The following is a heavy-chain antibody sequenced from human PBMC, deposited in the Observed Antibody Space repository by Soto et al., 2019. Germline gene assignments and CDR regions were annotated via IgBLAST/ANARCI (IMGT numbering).Heavy chain of an antibody. CDR2: INHSGST. V-gene: IGHV4-34*01. D-gene: IGHD5-12*01. J-gene: IGHJ6*02. CDR3: ARAKDSGLDYYGMDV. CDR1: GGSFSGYY. Sequence: SETLSLTCAVYGGSFSGYYWSWIRQPPGKGLEWIGEINHSGSTNYNPSLKSRVTISVDTSKNQFSLKLSSVTAADTAVYYCARAKDSGLDYYGMDVWGQGTTVTVSS.